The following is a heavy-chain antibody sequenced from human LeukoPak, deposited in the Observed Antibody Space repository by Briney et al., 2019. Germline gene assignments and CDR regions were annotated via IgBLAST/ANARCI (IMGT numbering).Heavy chain of an antibody. D-gene: IGHD2-15*01. CDR2: ISGYSGNT. Sequence: GASVKVSCKASGYIFTSYGITWVRQAPGQGLEWMGWISGYSGNTKYAQKVQGRVTMTTDTSTSTAYMELRSLRSDDTAVYYCARTAGHCSGGSCYPYYFDYWGQGALVTVSS. V-gene: IGHV1-18*01. J-gene: IGHJ4*02. CDR3: ARTAGHCSGGSCYPYYFDY. CDR1: GYIFTSYG.